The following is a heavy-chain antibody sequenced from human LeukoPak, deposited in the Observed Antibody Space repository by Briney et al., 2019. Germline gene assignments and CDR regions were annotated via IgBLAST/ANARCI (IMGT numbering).Heavy chain of an antibody. CDR1: GFTFSSYS. D-gene: IGHD3-22*01. CDR3: ACVDYYDSSGHGY. CDR2: ISSSSSSYI. Sequence: GGSLRLSCAASGFTFSSYSMNWVRQAPGKGLEWVSSISSSSSSYIYYADSVKGRFTISRDNAKNSLYLQMNSLRAEDTAVYYCACVDYYDSSGHGYWGQGTLVTVSS. J-gene: IGHJ4*02. V-gene: IGHV3-21*01.